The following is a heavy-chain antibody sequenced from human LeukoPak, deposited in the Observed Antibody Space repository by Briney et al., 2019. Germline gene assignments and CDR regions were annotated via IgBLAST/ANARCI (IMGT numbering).Heavy chain of an antibody. V-gene: IGHV3-53*01. CDR3: ARDQEWFDP. CDR1: GFTFSSYA. CDR2: IYSGGST. J-gene: IGHJ5*02. Sequence: GGSLRLSCAASGFTFSSYAMSWVRQAPGKGLEWVSVIYSGGSTYYADSVKGRFTISRDNSKNTLYLQMNSLRAEDTAVYYCARDQEWFDPWGQGTLVTVSS.